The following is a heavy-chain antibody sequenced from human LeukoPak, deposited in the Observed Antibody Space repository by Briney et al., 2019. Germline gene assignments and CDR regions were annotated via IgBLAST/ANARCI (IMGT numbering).Heavy chain of an antibody. CDR1: GFTFSSYE. CDR3: ARDGDPYCSGGSCAFLNY. CDR2: ISSSGSTI. V-gene: IGHV3-48*03. D-gene: IGHD2-15*01. Sequence: AGGSLRLSCAASGFTFSSYEMNWVRQAPGKGLEWVSYISSSGSTIYYADSVKGRFTISRHNAKNSLYLQMNSLSAEDTGVYYCARDGDPYCSGGSCAFLNYWGQGTLITVSS. J-gene: IGHJ4*02.